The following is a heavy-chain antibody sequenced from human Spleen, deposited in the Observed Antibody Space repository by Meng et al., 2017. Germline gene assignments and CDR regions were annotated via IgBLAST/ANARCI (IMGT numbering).Heavy chain of an antibody. CDR3: ARAVATVIPIYYYYYGMDV. CDR2: ISSSGSTI. J-gene: IGHJ6*02. Sequence: GESLKISCAASGFTFSSYEMNWVRQAPGKGLEWVSYISSSGSTIYYADSVKGRFTISRDNAKNSLYLQMNSLRAEDTAVYYCARAVATVIPIYYYYYGMDVWGQGTTVTVSS. CDR1: GFTFSSYE. V-gene: IGHV3-48*03. D-gene: IGHD4-17*01.